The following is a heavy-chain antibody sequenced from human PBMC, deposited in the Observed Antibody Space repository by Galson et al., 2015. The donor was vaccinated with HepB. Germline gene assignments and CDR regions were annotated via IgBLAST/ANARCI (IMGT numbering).Heavy chain of an antibody. CDR3: ARDRRVRGLTPYNWFDP. Sequence: SLRLSCAASGFTFSSYAMHWVRQAPGKGLEWVAVISYDGSNKYYADSVKGRFTISRDNSKNTLYLQMNSLRAEDTAVYYCARDRRVRGLTPYNWFDPWGQGTLVTVSS. CDR2: ISYDGSNK. V-gene: IGHV3-30-3*01. CDR1: GFTFSSYA. J-gene: IGHJ5*02. D-gene: IGHD3-10*01.